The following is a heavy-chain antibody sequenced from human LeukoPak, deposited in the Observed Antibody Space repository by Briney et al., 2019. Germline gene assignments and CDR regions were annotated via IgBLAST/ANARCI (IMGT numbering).Heavy chain of an antibody. CDR3: ARRDYVWGSYRYFYFDY. D-gene: IGHD3-16*02. V-gene: IGHV4-4*07. J-gene: IGHJ4*02. CDR1: GGSISSYY. CDR2: IYTSGST. Sequence: SETLSLTCTVSGGSISSYYWSWIRQPAGKGLEWIGRIYTSGSTNYNPSLKSRVTISVDTSKNQFSLKLSSVTAADTAVYYCARRDYVWGSYRYFYFDYWGQGTLVTVSS.